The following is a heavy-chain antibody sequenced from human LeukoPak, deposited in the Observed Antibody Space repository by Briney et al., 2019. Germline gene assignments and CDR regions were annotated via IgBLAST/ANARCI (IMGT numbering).Heavy chain of an antibody. CDR3: AKGRCSGGSCYGRGFDY. V-gene: IGHV3-23*01. CDR1: GFTFDTYA. J-gene: IGHJ4*02. Sequence: GGSLRLSCAASGFTFDTYAMSWVRQAPGKGLEWVSGLSGSGGSAYYADSVKGRFTISRDNAKNTLYLQMNSLRAEDTAVYYCAKGRCSGGSCYGRGFDYWGQGTLVTVSS. D-gene: IGHD2-15*01. CDR2: LSGSGGSA.